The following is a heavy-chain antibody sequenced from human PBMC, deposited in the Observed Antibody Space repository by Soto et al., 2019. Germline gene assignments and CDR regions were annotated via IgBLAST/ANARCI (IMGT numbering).Heavy chain of an antibody. V-gene: IGHV3-33*01. J-gene: IGHJ4*02. CDR3: ARDYSSSWMDY. CDR1: GFTFSSYG. D-gene: IGHD6-13*01. CDR2: IWYDGSNK. Sequence: QVQLVESGGGVVQPGRSLRLSCAASGFTFSSYGMHWVRQAPGKGLEWVAVIWYDGSNKYYADSVKGRFTISRDNSKNTLYLQMNSLRAEDTAVYYCARDYSSSWMDYGGQGTLVTVSS.